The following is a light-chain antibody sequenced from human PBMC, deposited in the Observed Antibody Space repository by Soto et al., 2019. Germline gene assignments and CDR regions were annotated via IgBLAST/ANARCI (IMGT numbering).Light chain of an antibody. J-gene: IGLJ2*01. Sequence: QSALTQPASVSGSPGQSITISCTGTSSDVGGYNYVSWYQQHPGKAPKLMIYDVHNRPSGVSNRFSGSKSGNTASLTISGLQAEDEADYYCSSYTRSSTVIFGGGTKLTVL. CDR2: DVH. CDR1: SSDVGGYNY. CDR3: SSYTRSSTVI. V-gene: IGLV2-14*01.